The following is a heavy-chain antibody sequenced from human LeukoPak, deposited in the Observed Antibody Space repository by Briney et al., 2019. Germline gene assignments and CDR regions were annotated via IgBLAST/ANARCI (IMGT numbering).Heavy chain of an antibody. Sequence: GESLKISCKGSGYSFTSYWIGWVRQMPGKGLEWMGIIYPGDSDTRYSPSFQGQVTISADKSISTAYLQWSSLKASDTAMYYCARLRGIAVAGRYFDYWGQGTLVTVSS. CDR2: IYPGDSDT. D-gene: IGHD6-19*01. CDR3: ARLRGIAVAGRYFDY. CDR1: GYSFTSYW. V-gene: IGHV5-51*01. J-gene: IGHJ4*02.